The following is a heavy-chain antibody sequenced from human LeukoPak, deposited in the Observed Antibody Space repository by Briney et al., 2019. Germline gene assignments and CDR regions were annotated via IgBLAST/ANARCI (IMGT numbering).Heavy chain of an antibody. V-gene: IGHV3-30-3*01. CDR1: GFTFRNYV. J-gene: IGHJ4*02. CDR3: AREGYYGSGSPPSLYFDY. D-gene: IGHD3-10*01. CDR2: TSSDLNVK. Sequence: GGSLRLSCAASGFTFRNYVIHWVRQAPGKGLEWVAVTSSDLNVKLYADSVKGRSTISRDNSRSTLYLQMNSLRPEDTAIYYCAREGYYGSGSPPSLYFDYWGQGTLVTVSS.